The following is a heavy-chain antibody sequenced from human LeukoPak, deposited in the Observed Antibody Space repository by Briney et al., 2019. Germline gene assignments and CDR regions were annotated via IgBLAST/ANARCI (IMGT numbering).Heavy chain of an antibody. J-gene: IGHJ6*03. CDR1: GFTFSSYS. D-gene: IGHD6-6*01. V-gene: IGHV3-21*01. Sequence: PGGSLRLSCAASGFTFSSYSMNWVRQAPGKGLEWVSSISSSSSYIYYADSVKGRFTISRDNAKNSLYLQMNSLRAEDTAVYYCARDKSGIAARIYYYYMDVWGKGTTVTVSS. CDR3: ARDKSGIAARIYYYYMDV. CDR2: ISSSSSYI.